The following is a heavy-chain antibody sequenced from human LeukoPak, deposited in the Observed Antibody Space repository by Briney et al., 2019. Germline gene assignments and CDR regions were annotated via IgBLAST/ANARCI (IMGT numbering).Heavy chain of an antibody. CDR2: IFYGGNT. Sequence: PSETLSLTCTVSGGSVISSSYYWGWVRQPPGKGLEWIGIIFYGGNTYYNPSLKSRVTISVDTSKNQFSLRLSSVTAADTAVYFCARQEVEHSSSHWRYNYYGMDVWGQGTTVTVSS. CDR3: ARQEVEHSSSHWRYNYYGMDV. V-gene: IGHV4-39*01. D-gene: IGHD6-6*01. J-gene: IGHJ6*02. CDR1: GGSVISSSYY.